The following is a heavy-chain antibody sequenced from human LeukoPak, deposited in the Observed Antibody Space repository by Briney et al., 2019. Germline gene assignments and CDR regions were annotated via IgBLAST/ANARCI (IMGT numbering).Heavy chain of an antibody. CDR2: ISAYNGNT. Sequence: ASVKVSCKASGYTFTSYGISWVRQAPGQGLEWMGWISAYNGNTNYAQKLHGRVTMTTDTSTSTAYMELRSLRSDDTGVYYCARDTYYYDSSGYYPPYYFDYWGQGTLVTVSS. D-gene: IGHD3-22*01. CDR3: ARDTYYYDSSGYYPPYYFDY. V-gene: IGHV1-18*01. J-gene: IGHJ4*02. CDR1: GYTFTSYG.